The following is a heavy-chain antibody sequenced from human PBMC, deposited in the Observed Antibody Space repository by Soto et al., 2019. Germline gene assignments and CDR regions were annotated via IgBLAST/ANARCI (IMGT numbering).Heavy chain of an antibody. V-gene: IGHV6-1*01. J-gene: IGHJ4*02. CDR3: AREVAGTYYFDY. CDR2: TYYRSTWYY. D-gene: IGHD6-19*01. CDR1: GDSVSSNSAA. Sequence: PSQTLSLTCAISGDSVSSNSAAWNWIRQSPSRGLEWLGRTYYRSTWYYDSAVSVKSRITINPDTSKNQFSLQLNSVTPEDMAVYYCAREVAGTYYFDYWGQGTLVTVPS.